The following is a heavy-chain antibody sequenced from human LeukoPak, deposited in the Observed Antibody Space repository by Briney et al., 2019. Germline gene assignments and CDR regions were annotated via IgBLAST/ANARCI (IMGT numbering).Heavy chain of an antibody. V-gene: IGHV4-38-2*02. CDR3: ARDPGGSSWSSSHDAFDI. CDR2: IYHSGST. CDR1: GYSISSGYF. D-gene: IGHD6-13*01. J-gene: IGHJ3*02. Sequence: SETLSLTCTVSGYSISSGYFWGWIRQPPGKGLECIGTIYHSGSTNYNPSLKSRVTISVDKSKNQFSLKLSSVTAADTAVYYCARDPGGSSWSSSHDAFDIWGQGTMVTVSS.